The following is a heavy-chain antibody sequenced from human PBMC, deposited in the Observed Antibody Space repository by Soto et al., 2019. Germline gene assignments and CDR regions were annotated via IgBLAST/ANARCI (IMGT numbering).Heavy chain of an antibody. D-gene: IGHD5-12*01. CDR1: GFTFSSYA. Sequence: GGSLRLSCAASGFTFSSYAMSWVRQAPGKGLEWVSAISGSGGRTYYADSVKGRVTISRDNSKNTLYLQMNSLRAEDTAVYYCATPPVSYEYWFDYWGQGTLVTVSS. CDR3: ATPPVSYEYWFDY. V-gene: IGHV3-23*01. J-gene: IGHJ4*02. CDR2: ISGSGGRT.